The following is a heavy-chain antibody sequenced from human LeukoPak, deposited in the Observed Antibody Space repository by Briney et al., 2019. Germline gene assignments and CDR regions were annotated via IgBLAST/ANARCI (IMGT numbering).Heavy chain of an antibody. J-gene: IGHJ4*02. V-gene: IGHV3-9*01. CDR3: VKEDGGFDY. Sequence: GRSLRLSCAASGFTFDDYAMRWVRQAPGKGLEWVSGISWNSDNLNYVDSVKGRFTISRDNAKNSLYLQMNSLRDEDTALYYCVKEDGGFDYWGQGTLVTVSS. CDR2: ISWNSDNL. D-gene: IGHD4-23*01. CDR1: GFTFDDYA.